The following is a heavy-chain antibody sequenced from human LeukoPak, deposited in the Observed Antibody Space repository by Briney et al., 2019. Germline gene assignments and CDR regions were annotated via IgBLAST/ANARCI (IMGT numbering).Heavy chain of an antibody. Sequence: GGSLRLSCAASGFTFSSYGMNWVRQAPGKGLEWVSSISTSSSYIYYADSVKGRFTIARDNAKNSLYLQMDSLRAEDTAVYYCARGYDFGSGSFFDYWGQGTLVTVSS. D-gene: IGHD3-10*01. CDR2: ISTSSSYI. CDR1: GFTFSSYG. V-gene: IGHV3-21*01. CDR3: ARGYDFGSGSFFDY. J-gene: IGHJ4*02.